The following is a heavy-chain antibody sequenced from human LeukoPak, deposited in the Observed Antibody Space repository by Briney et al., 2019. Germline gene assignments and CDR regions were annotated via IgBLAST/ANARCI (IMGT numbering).Heavy chain of an antibody. J-gene: IGHJ4*02. CDR2: IYPGGSDT. Sequence: GESLKISCKGSGYTFTSNWIGWVLQMPGKGLEWMVIIYPGGSDTKYSPSFQGQVTISADKSISTAYLQWSSLQASDTAMYYCARIYGSGDNLAFDYWGQGTLITVSS. D-gene: IGHD3-10*01. CDR3: ARIYGSGDNLAFDY. V-gene: IGHV5-51*01. CDR1: GYTFTSNW.